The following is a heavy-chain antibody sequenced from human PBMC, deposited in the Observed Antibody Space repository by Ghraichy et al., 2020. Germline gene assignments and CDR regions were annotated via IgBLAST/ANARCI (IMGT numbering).Heavy chain of an antibody. CDR2: INSDGIRI. Sequence: GGSLRLSCVASGFTFRSYSMNWVRQAPGKGLEWISHINSDGIRIQHADSVRERFTISRDDAKNSLYLQMNSLRDEDTAVYYCARDAPPDCSNGVCYFFDSWGQGTLVTVSS. CDR3: ARDAPPDCSNGVCYFFDS. CDR1: GFTFRSYS. J-gene: IGHJ4*01. V-gene: IGHV3-48*02. D-gene: IGHD2-8*01.